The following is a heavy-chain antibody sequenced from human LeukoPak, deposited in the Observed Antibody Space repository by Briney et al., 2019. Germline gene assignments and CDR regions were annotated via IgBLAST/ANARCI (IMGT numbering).Heavy chain of an antibody. D-gene: IGHD2-2*01. CDR1: GYTFTSYD. J-gene: IGHJ5*02. Sequence: ASVKVSCKASGYTFTSYDINWVRQATGQGLEWMGWMNPNSGNTGYAQKFQGRVTVTADESTSTAYMELSSLRSEDTAVYYCAREEIVVVPAAKWFDPWGQGTLVTVSS. CDR3: AREEIVVVPAAKWFDP. V-gene: IGHV1-8*01. CDR2: MNPNSGNT.